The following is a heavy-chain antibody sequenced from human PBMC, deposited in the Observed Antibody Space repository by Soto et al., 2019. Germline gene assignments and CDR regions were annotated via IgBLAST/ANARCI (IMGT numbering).Heavy chain of an antibody. CDR3: AKQQMGVIRSLDY. CDR2: IRETGNK. J-gene: IGHJ4*02. CDR1: GFTFSNYA. V-gene: IGHV3-23*01. D-gene: IGHD1-26*01. Sequence: EVQILQSGGGVEQPGGSLRLSCAASGFTFSNYAMSWIRQAPGKGLEWVSTIRETGNKYYADSVRGRFATSRDNSENTLYLQMSSLRAEDTAVYYCAKQQMGVIRSLDYWGQGTLVTVSS.